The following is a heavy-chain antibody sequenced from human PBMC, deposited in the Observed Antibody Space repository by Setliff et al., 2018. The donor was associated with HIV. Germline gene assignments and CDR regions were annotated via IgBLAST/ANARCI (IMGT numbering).Heavy chain of an antibody. Sequence: SETLSLTCAVYGGSFSGHYWSWIRQAPGKGLEWIGRIYSSGNTNYNPSLKSRVTISADTSKNQFSLRLKSVTAAETAVYYCARGGDGYNPGGGTFDHWGQGTLVTVSS. CDR1: GGSFSGHY. CDR2: IYSSGNT. J-gene: IGHJ4*02. V-gene: IGHV4-59*10. D-gene: IGHD1-1*01. CDR3: ARGGDGYNPGGGTFDH.